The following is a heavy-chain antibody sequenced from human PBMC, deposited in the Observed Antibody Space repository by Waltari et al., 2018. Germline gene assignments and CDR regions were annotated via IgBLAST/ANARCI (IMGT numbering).Heavy chain of an antibody. V-gene: IGHV1-69*12. J-gene: IGHJ3*02. D-gene: IGHD2-2*03. Sequence: QVQLVQSGAEVKKPGSSVKVSCKASGGTFSSYAISWVRQAPGQGLEWMGGIIPIFGTANYEQKFQGRVTITADESTSTAYMELSSLRSEDTAVYYCARGEMDIVVVPAAMGAFDIWGQGTMVTVSS. CDR3: ARGEMDIVVVPAAMGAFDI. CDR2: IIPIFGTA. CDR1: GGTFSSYA.